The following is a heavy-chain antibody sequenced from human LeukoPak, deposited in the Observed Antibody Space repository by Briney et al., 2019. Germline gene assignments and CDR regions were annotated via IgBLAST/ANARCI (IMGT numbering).Heavy chain of an antibody. D-gene: IGHD3-10*01. Sequence: PGGSLRLSCVASGFTFSSYWMSWVRQAPGQGVGWVANIKQDGNEKYYVDSVKGRFTISRDNAKNSLCLQMNSLRAEDTAVYYCARYYGSGSPRGRWFDPWGQGTLVTVSS. CDR3: ARYYGSGSPRGRWFDP. V-gene: IGHV3-7*01. J-gene: IGHJ5*02. CDR2: IKQDGNEK. CDR1: GFTFSSYW.